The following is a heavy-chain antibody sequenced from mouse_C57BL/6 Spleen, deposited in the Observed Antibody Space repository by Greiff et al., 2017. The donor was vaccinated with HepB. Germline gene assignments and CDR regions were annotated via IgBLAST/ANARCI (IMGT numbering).Heavy chain of an antibody. CDR1: GYAFTNYL. V-gene: IGHV1-54*01. Sequence: VQLQQSGAELVRPGTSVKVSCKASGYAFTNYLVEWVKQRPGQGLEWIGVINPGSGGTNYNEKFKGKATLTADKSSSTAYMQLSSLTSEDSAVSFCARGRIYYGSSYVYWGRGTTLTVSS. D-gene: IGHD1-1*01. CDR3: ARGRIYYGSSYVY. CDR2: INPGSGGT. J-gene: IGHJ2*01.